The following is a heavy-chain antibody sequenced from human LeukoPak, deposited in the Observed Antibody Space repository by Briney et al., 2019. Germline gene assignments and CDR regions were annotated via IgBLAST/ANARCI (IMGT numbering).Heavy chain of an antibody. J-gene: IGHJ4*02. CDR3: AIREPIGY. CDR2: ISGSGDRT. V-gene: IGHV3-23*01. Sequence: PGGSLRLSCAASGFSFPNSVISWIRQAPGKGPEWVSAISGSGDRTDYADSVRGRFTISRDNSRSTLYLQMNSLRVEDTAIYYCAIREPIGYWGQGSLVTVSP. CDR1: GFSFPNSV. D-gene: IGHD6-13*01.